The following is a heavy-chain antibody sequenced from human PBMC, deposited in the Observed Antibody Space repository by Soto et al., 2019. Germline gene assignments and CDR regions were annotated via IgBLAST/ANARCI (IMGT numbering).Heavy chain of an antibody. Sequence: QVQLVQSGAEVKKPGASVKVSCKASGYTFTGYYMHWVRQAPGQGLEWMGWINPNSGGTNYAQKFQGWVTMTRDTSISTAYMELSRMRSDDTAVYYCARDGVYWSSTSCDSRYYYMDVWGKGTTVTVSS. CDR2: INPNSGGT. D-gene: IGHD2-2*02. CDR1: GYTFTGYY. J-gene: IGHJ6*03. CDR3: ARDGVYWSSTSCDSRYYYMDV. V-gene: IGHV1-2*04.